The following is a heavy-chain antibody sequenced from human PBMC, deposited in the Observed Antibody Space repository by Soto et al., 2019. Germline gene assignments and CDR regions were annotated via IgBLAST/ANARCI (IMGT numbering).Heavy chain of an antibody. CDR3: ARALENIVVVPAAPSYYYHGMDV. V-gene: IGHV1-18*04. D-gene: IGHD2-2*01. J-gene: IGHJ6*02. CDR1: GYTFTSYG. Sequence: GASVKVSCKASGYTFTSYGISWVRQAPGQGLEWMGWISAYNGNTNYAQKLQGRVTMTTDTSTSTAYMELRSLRSDDTAVYYCARALENIVVVPAAPSYYYHGMDVWGQGTTVTVSS. CDR2: ISAYNGNT.